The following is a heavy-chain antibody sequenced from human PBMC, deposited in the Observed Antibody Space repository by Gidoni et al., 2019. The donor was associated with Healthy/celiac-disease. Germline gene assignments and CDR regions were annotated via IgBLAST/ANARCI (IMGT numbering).Heavy chain of an antibody. CDR2: ISYDGSNK. V-gene: IGHV3-30-3*01. D-gene: IGHD6-19*01. CDR3: ARDPGEQWLVYDY. J-gene: IGHJ4*02. CDR1: GFTCSSYA. Sequence: HPGRSLRLSCAASGFTCSSYAMHWVRQAPGKGLEWVAVISYDGSNKYYADSVKGRFTISRDNSKNTLYLQMNSLRAEDTAVYYCARDPGEQWLVYDYWGQGTLVTVSS.